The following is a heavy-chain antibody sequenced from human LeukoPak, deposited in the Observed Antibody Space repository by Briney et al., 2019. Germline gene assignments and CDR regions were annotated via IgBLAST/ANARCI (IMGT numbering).Heavy chain of an antibody. CDR2: ISWNSGSI. D-gene: IGHD6-13*01. CDR3: AKEVAAAATGYYYGMDV. J-gene: IGHJ6*02. Sequence: LRLSCAASGFTFDDYAMHWVRQAPGKGLEGGSGISWNSGSIGYADSVKGRVTISRDNAKNSLYLQMNSLRAEDTALYYCAKEVAAAATGYYYGMDVWGQGTTVTVSS. V-gene: IGHV3-9*01. CDR1: GFTFDDYA.